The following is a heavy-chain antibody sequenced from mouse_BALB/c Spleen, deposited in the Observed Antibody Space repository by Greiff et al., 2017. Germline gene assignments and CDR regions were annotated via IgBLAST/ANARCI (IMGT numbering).Heavy chain of an antibody. V-gene: IGHV5-6-5*01. D-gene: IGHD1-1*01. CDR3: ARGLYYYDSSYDYAMDY. Sequence: EVQLQESGGGLVKPGGSLKLSCAASGFTFSSYAMSWVRQTPEKRLEWVASISSGGSTYYPDSVKGRFTISRDNARNILYLQMSSLRSEDTAMYYCARGLYYYDSSYDYAMDYGGQGTSVTVSS. J-gene: IGHJ4*01. CDR2: ISSGGST. CDR1: GFTFSSYA.